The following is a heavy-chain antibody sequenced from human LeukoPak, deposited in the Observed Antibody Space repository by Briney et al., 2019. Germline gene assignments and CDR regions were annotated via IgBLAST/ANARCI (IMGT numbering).Heavy chain of an antibody. V-gene: IGHV1-46*01. CDR1: GYTFTSYY. D-gene: IGHD6-13*01. CDR3: ARQGSSSWYAGIDAFDI. Sequence: WASVKVSCKASGYTFTSYYMHWVRQAPGQGLEWMGIISPSGGSTSYAQKFQGRVTMTRDTSTSTVYMELSSLRSEDTAVYYCARQGSSSWYAGIDAFDIWGQGTMVTVSS. CDR2: ISPSGGST. J-gene: IGHJ3*02.